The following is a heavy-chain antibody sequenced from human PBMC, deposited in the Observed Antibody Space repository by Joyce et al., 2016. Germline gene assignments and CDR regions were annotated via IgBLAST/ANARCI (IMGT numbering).Heavy chain of an antibody. CDR1: GFTFSNYG. V-gene: IGHV3-30*18. CDR2: ISDDGSNN. Sequence: QVQLVDSGGGVVQPGRSLRLSCVASGFTFSNYGMHWVRQAPGKGLEWLAVISDDGSNNYYSDSVKGRFTISRDNSRNTVYLQMNSLRPEDTAVYYCAKDCHYSSGYYEGFDYWGQGTLVTVSS. J-gene: IGHJ4*02. CDR3: AKDCHYSSGYYEGFDY. D-gene: IGHD3-22*01.